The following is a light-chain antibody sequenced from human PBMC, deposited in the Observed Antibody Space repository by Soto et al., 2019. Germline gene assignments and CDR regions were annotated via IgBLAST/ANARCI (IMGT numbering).Light chain of an antibody. CDR1: QSVTKW. Sequence: DMQMTQSPSTLSASVGDRVTITCQASQSVTKWLAWYQQKPGKAPKLLIFDASSLQSGVPSRFSGSGSGTEFTLSISSLQPDDFATYYCQLYNGHSVFSFGGGTKVEIK. CDR2: DAS. J-gene: IGKJ4*01. V-gene: IGKV1-5*01. CDR3: QLYNGHSVFS.